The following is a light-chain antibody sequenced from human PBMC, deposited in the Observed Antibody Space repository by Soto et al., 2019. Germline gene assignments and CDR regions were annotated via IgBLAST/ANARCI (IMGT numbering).Light chain of an antibody. CDR1: QSVLYSSNNKNY. CDR2: GAS. CDR3: QQYNNLPRT. V-gene: IGKV4-1*01. Sequence: DIVMTQSPDSLAVSLGERATINCKSSQSVLYSSNNKNYLVWYQHRPGQAPRLLIYGASTRATDIPARFSGSGSGTEFTLTISSLQSDDYAVYYCQQYNNLPRTFGGGTKVDIK. J-gene: IGKJ4*01.